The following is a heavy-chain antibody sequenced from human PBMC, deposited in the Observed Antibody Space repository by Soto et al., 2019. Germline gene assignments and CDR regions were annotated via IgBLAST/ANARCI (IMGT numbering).Heavy chain of an antibody. CDR2: IYYSGST. D-gene: IGHD3-9*01. CDR3: ASYDILTGYYSFGASY. Sequence: SETLSLTCTVSGGSITSSSYYWGWIRQPPGKGLEWIGSIYYSGSTYYNPSLKSRVTISVDTSKNQFSLKLSSVTAADTAVYYCASYDILTGYYSFGASYWGQGTLVTVSS. V-gene: IGHV4-39*01. J-gene: IGHJ4*02. CDR1: GGSITSSSYY.